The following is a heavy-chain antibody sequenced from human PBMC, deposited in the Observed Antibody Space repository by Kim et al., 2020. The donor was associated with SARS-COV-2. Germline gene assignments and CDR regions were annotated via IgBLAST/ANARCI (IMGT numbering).Heavy chain of an antibody. CDR3: AREGSYYDNLTGFRGYYYGMDV. D-gene: IGHD3-9*01. CDR2: IYYSGST. V-gene: IGHV4-31*03. Sequence: SETLSLTCTVSGGSISSGGYYWSWIRQHPGKGLEWIGYIYYSGSTYYNPSLKSRVTISVDTSKNQFSLKLSSVTAADTAVYYCAREGSYYDNLTGFRGYYYGMDVWGQGTTVTVSS. J-gene: IGHJ6*02. CDR1: GGSISSGGYY.